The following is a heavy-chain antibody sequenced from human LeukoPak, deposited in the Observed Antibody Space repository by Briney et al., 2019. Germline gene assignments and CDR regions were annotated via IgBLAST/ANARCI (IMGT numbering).Heavy chain of an antibody. V-gene: IGHV1-2*02. CDR1: GYTFTSYY. Sequence: ASVKVSCKASGYTFTSYYMHWVRQAPGQGLEWMGWINPNSGGTNYAQNFQGRVTMTRDTSISTAYMELTRLRSDDTAVYYCAIDYSNYVVGYYFDYWGQGTPVTVSS. D-gene: IGHD4-11*01. CDR2: INPNSGGT. CDR3: AIDYSNYVVGYYFDY. J-gene: IGHJ4*02.